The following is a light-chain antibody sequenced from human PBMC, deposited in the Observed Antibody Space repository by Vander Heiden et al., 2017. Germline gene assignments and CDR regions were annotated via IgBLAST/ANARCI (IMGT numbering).Light chain of an antibody. CDR1: QSVISNF. CDR3: QQYGMSRWT. J-gene: IGKJ1*01. V-gene: IGKV3-20*01. Sequence: EIVLTQSPGTLSLSPGDRATLSCRASQSVISNFLAWYQQKPGQAPRLLIYSASRRATGIPDRFSGSGSGTDFTLTISRLEPEDFAIYHCQQYGMSRWTFGQGTKVEIK. CDR2: SAS.